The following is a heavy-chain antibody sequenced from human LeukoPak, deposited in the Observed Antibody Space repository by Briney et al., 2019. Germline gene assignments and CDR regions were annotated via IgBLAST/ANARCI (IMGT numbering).Heavy chain of an antibody. J-gene: IGHJ6*02. Sequence: ASVKVSCKASGYTFTGYYMHWVRQAPGQWLEWMGRINPNSGGTNYAQKFQGRVTMTRDTSISTAYMELSRLRSDDTAVYYCLRLVVPAARGFYYGMDVWGQGTTVTVSS. CDR3: LRLVVPAARGFYYGMDV. CDR2: INPNSGGT. CDR1: GYTFTGYY. V-gene: IGHV1-2*06. D-gene: IGHD2-2*01.